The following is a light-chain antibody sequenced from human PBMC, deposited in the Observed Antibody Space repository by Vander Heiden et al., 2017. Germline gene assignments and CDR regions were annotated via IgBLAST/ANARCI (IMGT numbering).Light chain of an antibody. CDR2: GND. J-gene: IGLJ2*01. V-gene: IGLV1-44*01. CDR1: SSNNGSNN. CDR3: AAWDDSLNGHVV. Sequence: QPVLTQPPPSSGTPRQKVTISCFGSSSNNGSNNVNWYQQLAGPAPKRHISGNDRRPSGVPDRFSSSRSGTSASLAMSGLQSEDEADYYCAAWDDSLNGHVVFGGGTKVTVL.